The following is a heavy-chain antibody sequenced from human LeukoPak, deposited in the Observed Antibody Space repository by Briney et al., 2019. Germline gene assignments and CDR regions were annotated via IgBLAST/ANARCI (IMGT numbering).Heavy chain of an antibody. J-gene: IGHJ4*02. D-gene: IGHD6-19*01. Sequence: TSETLSLTCTVSGGSLSGDYWTWIRQPPGKGLEWIGYISYTGGTDYNPSLKSRVTISVDTSKNQFSLRLSSVTAADTAIYYCARHFSGSGWVDSWGQGTLLTVSS. CDR2: ISYTGGT. V-gene: IGHV4-59*08. CDR1: GGSLSGDY. CDR3: ARHFSGSGWVDS.